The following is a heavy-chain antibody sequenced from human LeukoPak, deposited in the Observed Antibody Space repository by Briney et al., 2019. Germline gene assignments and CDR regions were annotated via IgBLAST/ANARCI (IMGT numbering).Heavy chain of an antibody. CDR1: GFTFGDYA. CDR3: ARDPGGYSSGVVLDV. Sequence: PGGSLRLSCTASGFTFGDYAMSWFRRAPGKGLEWDSSISSSSSYIYYADSVKGRFTISRDNAKNSLYLQMNSLRAEDMAVYYCARDPGGYSSGVVLDVWGKGATVTVSS. CDR2: ISSSSSYI. D-gene: IGHD6-19*01. V-gene: IGHV3-21*01. J-gene: IGHJ6*01.